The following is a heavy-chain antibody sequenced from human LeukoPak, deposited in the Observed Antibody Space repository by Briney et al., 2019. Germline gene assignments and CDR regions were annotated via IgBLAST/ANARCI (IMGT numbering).Heavy chain of an antibody. CDR3: ARDGRDFWSGYYTGKFDY. CDR1: GDSISTTNRY. J-gene: IGHJ4*02. Sequence: SETLSLTCTVSGDSISTTNRYWGWIRQPPGKGLEWIGSVYYSGSTYYNPSLKSRVTISVDTSKNQFSLRLSSVTAADTAVYYCARDGRDFWSGYYTGKFDYWGQGTLVTVSS. V-gene: IGHV4-39*07. D-gene: IGHD3-3*01. CDR2: VYYSGST.